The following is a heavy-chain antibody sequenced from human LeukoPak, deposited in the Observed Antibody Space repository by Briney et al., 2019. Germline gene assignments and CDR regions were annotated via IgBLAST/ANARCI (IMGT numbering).Heavy chain of an antibody. CDR2: IYYTGST. J-gene: IGHJ4*02. V-gene: IGHV4-39*01. D-gene: IGHD3-22*01. CDR1: GGSISSSSYY. CDR3: ARRVDSSGYYVVFDY. Sequence: PSETLSLTCTVSGGSISSSSYYWGWIRQPPGKGLEWIGSIYYTGSTYYNPSLKSRVTVSVDTSKNQFSLKLSSVTAADTAVYYVARRVDSSGYYVVFDYWGQETLVTVSS.